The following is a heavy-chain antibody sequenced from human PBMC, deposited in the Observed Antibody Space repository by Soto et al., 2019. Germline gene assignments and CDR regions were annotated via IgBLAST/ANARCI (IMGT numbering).Heavy chain of an antibody. V-gene: IGHV4-31*03. CDR3: ASVRVVVVAATPTYYYYYYMDV. CDR2: IYYSGST. J-gene: IGHJ6*03. CDR1: GGSISSGGYY. D-gene: IGHD2-15*01. Sequence: SETLSLTCTVSGGSISSGGYYWGWIRQHPGKGLEWIGYIYYSGSTYYNPSLKSRVTISVDTSKNQFSLKLSSVTAADTAVYYCASVRVVVVAATPTYYYYYYMDVWGKGTTVNVSS.